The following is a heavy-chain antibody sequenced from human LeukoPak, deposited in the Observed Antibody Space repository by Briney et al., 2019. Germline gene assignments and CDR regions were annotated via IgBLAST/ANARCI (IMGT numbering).Heavy chain of an antibody. CDR2: ISSSSSTI. V-gene: IGHV3-48*04. CDR1: GFAFSSYS. Sequence: GGSLRLSCAASGFAFSSYSMNWVRQAPGKGLEWVSYISSSSSTIYYADSVKGRFTISRDNAKNSLYLQMNSLRAEDTAVYYCARSSYGLDAFDIWGQGTMVTVSS. D-gene: IGHD4-17*01. J-gene: IGHJ3*02. CDR3: ARSSYGLDAFDI.